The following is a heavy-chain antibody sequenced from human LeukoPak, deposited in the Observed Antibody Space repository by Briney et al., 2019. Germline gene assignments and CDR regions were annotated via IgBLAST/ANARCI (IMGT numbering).Heavy chain of an antibody. V-gene: IGHV1-18*01. Sequence: ASVKVSCKAPGYTFTSYGISWVRQAPGQGLEWMGWISANNGNTIYAQKLQGRVTMTTDTSTSTAYMELWSLRSDDTAVYYCARDLLAMIPSFSAEYWGQGTLVTVSS. CDR1: GYTFTSYG. CDR2: ISANNGNT. J-gene: IGHJ4*02. D-gene: IGHD5-12*01. CDR3: ARDLLAMIPSFSAEY.